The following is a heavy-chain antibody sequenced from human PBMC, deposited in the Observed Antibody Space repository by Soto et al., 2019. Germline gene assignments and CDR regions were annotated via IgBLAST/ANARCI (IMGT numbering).Heavy chain of an antibody. V-gene: IGHV4-59*01. J-gene: IGHJ4*02. Sequence: PSETLSLTCTVSGGFIINYYWAWIRQPPGKGLEWIGYISDSGSTNYNPSLKSRVAMSVDASKNQFSLKLSSVTPADTALYYCARVGYTYSYIDSWGLGTLVTVS. CDR1: GGFIINYY. D-gene: IGHD5-18*01. CDR2: ISDSGST. CDR3: ARVGYTYSYIDS.